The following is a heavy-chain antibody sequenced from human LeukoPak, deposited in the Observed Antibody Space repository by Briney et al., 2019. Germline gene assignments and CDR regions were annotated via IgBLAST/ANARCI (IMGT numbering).Heavy chain of an antibody. CDR2: IRYDGGNK. V-gene: IGHV3-30*02. J-gene: IGHJ4*02. CDR3: AKDLRIQLWGGY. CDR1: GFTFSSYG. Sequence: GGSLRLSCAASGFTFSSYGMHWVRQAPGKGLEWVAFIRYDGGNKYYADSVKGRFTISRDNSKNTLYLQMNSLRAEDTAVYYCAKDLRIQLWGGYWGQGTLVTVSS. D-gene: IGHD5-18*01.